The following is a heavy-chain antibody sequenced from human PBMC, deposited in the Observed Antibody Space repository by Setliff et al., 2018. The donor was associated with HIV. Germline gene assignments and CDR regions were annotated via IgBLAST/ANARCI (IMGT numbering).Heavy chain of an antibody. V-gene: IGHV4-34*01. CDR2: IDDSGSI. CDR1: TESLTRYD. CDR3: ARVKSIKTTLVRLWPRFDL. D-gene: IGHD3-10*01. J-gene: IGHJ5*02. Sequence: LSLTCAVYTESLTRYDWAWIRQSPERGLEWIGEIDDSGSIIYNPSLQSRVTMSVDTSKNQFSLKVRSLTAADTGLYYCARVKSIKTTLVRLWPRFDLWGQGTQVTVSS.